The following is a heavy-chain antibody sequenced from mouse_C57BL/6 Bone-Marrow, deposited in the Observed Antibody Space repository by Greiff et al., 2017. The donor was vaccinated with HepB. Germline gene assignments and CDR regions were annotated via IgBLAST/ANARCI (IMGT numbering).Heavy chain of an antibody. CDR1: GYTFTSYW. V-gene: IGHV1-53*01. CDR3: ARKNFASRGWFAY. J-gene: IGHJ3*01. Sequence: QVQLQQPGTELVKPGASVKLSCKASGYTFTSYWMHWVKQRPGQGLEWIGNINPSNGGTNYNEKFKSKATLTVDKSSSTAYMQLSSLPSEGSAVYYCARKNFASRGWFAYWGQGTLVTVSA. CDR2: INPSNGGT.